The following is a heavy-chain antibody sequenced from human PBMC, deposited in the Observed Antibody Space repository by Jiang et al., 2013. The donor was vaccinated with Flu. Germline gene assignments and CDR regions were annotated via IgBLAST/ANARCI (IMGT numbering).Heavy chain of an antibody. V-gene: IGHV5-51*01. CDR3: ARHVLWDSDRYFDYGLDV. J-gene: IGHJ6*02. D-gene: IGHD1-26*01. CDR1: GYDFSTKW. Sequence: GAEVKKPGQSLNISCRTSGYDFSTKWIAWVRQMTGKGLEWMGSINPYDSETRYSPSFQGQVTISADQSISAAFLQWSSLKASDTATYFCARHVLWDSDRYFDYGLDVVGPRDHGHRLL. CDR2: INPYDSET.